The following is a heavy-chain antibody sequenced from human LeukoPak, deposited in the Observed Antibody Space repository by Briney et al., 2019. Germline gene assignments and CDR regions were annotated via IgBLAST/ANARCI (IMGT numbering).Heavy chain of an antibody. CDR2: IYTGAST. V-gene: IGHV3-53*01. J-gene: IGHJ5*02. CDR1: GFTVSGSH. Sequence: GGSLRLSCAASGFTVSGSHMSAVRQAPGKGLDWVSIIYTGASTYYADSVKGRFTISRDNSKNTLYLQMNSLSAEDTAVYYCARGRFGESWGQGTLVTVSS. D-gene: IGHD3-10*01. CDR3: ARGRFGES.